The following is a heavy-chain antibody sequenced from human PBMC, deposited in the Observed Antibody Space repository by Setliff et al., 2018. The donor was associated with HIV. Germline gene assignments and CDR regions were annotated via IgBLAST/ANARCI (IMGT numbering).Heavy chain of an antibody. J-gene: IGHJ4*02. CDR1: GGSISSSSYY. CDR2: FHYSGGT. V-gene: IGHV4-39*01. D-gene: IGHD6-13*01. Sequence: PSETLSLTCNVSGGSISSSSYYWGWIRQPPGKGLEWIGSFHYSGGTSYNPSLRSRVTISVDTSKNQFSLKLTSVTAADTAVYYCARPLTAAGTLLLVGYFDYWGQGTLVTVSS. CDR3: ARPLTAAGTLLLVGYFDY.